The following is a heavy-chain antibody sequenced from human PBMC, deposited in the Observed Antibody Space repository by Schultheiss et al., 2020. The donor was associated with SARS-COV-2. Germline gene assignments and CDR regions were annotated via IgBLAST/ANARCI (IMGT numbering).Heavy chain of an antibody. V-gene: IGHV4-59*01. Sequence: SETLSLTCTVSGGSISSYYWSWIRQPPGKGLEWIGYIYYSGSTNYNPSLKSRVTISVDTSKNQFSLKLSSVTAADTAVYYCARGWSYDFWSGYPNNWFDPWGQGTLVTVSS. CDR3: ARGWSYDFWSGYPNNWFDP. D-gene: IGHD3-3*01. CDR2: IYYSGST. CDR1: GGSISSYY. J-gene: IGHJ5*02.